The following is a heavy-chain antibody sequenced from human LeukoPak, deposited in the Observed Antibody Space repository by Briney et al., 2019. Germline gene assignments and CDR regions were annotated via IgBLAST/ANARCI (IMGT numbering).Heavy chain of an antibody. J-gene: IGHJ4*02. CDR1: GFTFSSYW. D-gene: IGHD6-13*01. Sequence: PGGSLRLSCAASGFTFSSYWMSWVRQAPGKGLEWVANIKQDGSEKYYVDSVKGRFTISRDNAKNSLYLQMNSLRAEDTAVYYCARDGFWQLVRGVFDYWGQGTLVTVSS. V-gene: IGHV3-7*01. CDR3: ARDGFWQLVRGVFDY. CDR2: IKQDGSEK.